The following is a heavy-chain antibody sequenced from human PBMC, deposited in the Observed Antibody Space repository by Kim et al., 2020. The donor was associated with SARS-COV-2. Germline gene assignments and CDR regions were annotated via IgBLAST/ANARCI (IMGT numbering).Heavy chain of an antibody. CDR2: ISGSGGST. J-gene: IGHJ4*02. Sequence: GGSLRLSCAASGFTFSSYAMSWVRQAPGKGLEWVSAISGSGGSTYYADSVKGRFTISRDNSKNTLYLQMNSLRAEDTAVYYCATDSTRFLEWLPVDYWGQGTLVTVSS. CDR1: GFTFSSYA. V-gene: IGHV3-23*01. D-gene: IGHD3-3*01. CDR3: ATDSTRFLEWLPVDY.